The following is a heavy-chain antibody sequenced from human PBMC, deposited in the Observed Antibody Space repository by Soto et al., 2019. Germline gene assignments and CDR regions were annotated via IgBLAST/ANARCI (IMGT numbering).Heavy chain of an antibody. Sequence: QVQLVESGGGVVQPGRSLRLSCAASGFTFSSYGMHWVRQAPDKGLEWVAVIWYDGSNKYYADSVKGRFTISRDNSKNTLYLQMNSLRAEDTAVYYCARDPRGVGAAAALLNYYYYYGMDVWGQGTTVTVSS. V-gene: IGHV3-33*01. CDR2: IWYDGSNK. D-gene: IGHD6-13*01. CDR1: GFTFSSYG. CDR3: ARDPRGVGAAAALLNYYYYYGMDV. J-gene: IGHJ6*02.